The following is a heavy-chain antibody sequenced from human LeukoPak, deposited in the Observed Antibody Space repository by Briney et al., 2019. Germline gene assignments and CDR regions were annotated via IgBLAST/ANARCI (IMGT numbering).Heavy chain of an antibody. CDR1: GFTFDDYA. CDR2: ISWNSGSI. J-gene: IGHJ4*02. Sequence: PGRSLRLSCAASGFTFDDYAMHWVRQAPGKGLEWVSGISWNSGSIGYADSVKGRFTISRDNAKNSLYLQMNSLRPEDMALYYRAKGPTYSSSSLFDYWGQGILVAVSS. V-gene: IGHV3-9*03. CDR3: AKGPTYSSSSLFDY. D-gene: IGHD6-6*01.